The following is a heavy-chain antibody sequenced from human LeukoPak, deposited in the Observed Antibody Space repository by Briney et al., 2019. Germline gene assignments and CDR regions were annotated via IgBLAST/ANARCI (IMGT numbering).Heavy chain of an antibody. Sequence: ASVNVSRKACGYTFNGYYMLWVPQAPGKALEWMGWINPNSCGTNYTQKLQGRVTMTRDTAISTAYMELSRLRSDDTAVYYCARGVKAAVAAAPRTEFFDNWGQGTLVTVSS. CDR1: GYTFNGYY. J-gene: IGHJ4*02. CDR2: INPNSCGT. CDR3: ARGVKAAVAAAPRTEFFDN. D-gene: IGHD6-19*01. V-gene: IGHV1-2*02.